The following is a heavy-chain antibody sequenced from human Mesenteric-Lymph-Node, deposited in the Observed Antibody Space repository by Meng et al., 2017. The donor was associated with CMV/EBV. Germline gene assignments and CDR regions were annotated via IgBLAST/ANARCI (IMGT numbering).Heavy chain of an antibody. V-gene: IGHV5-51*01. CDR3: ALYPGITTSVHGAINI. D-gene: IGHD1-1*01. CDR1: GDRFTNYW. Sequence: GESLKISCKDSGDRFTNYWITWVRQLPGKGLEWMGIIYPGDSDTRYSPSFEGQVTISAARSTRTAFLQWRSLKASDTAMYYCALYPGITTSVHGAINIWGQGTMVTV. CDR2: IYPGDSDT. J-gene: IGHJ3*02.